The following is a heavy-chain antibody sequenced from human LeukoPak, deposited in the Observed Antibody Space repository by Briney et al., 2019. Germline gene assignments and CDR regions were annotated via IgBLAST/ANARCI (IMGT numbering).Heavy chain of an antibody. J-gene: IGHJ2*01. D-gene: IGHD3-22*01. V-gene: IGHV4-39*07. CDR2: IYHSGST. CDR3: ARESQGAPSGYYHNWYFDL. Sequence: LETLSLTCTVSGGSIGSSSYYWGWIRQPPGKGLEWIGSIYHSGSTYYNPSLKSRVTISVDTSKNQFSLKLSSVTAADTAVYYCARESQGAPSGYYHNWYFDLWGRGTLVTVSS. CDR1: GGSIGSSSYY.